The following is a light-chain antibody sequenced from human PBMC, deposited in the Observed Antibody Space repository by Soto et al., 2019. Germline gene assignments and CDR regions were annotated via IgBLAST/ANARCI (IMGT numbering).Light chain of an antibody. CDR1: SSDVGSYNL. V-gene: IGLV2-23*01. CDR3: CSYTRSTTLNVL. J-gene: IGLJ2*01. Sequence: QSVLTQPASVSGSPGQSITISCTGTSSDVGSYNLVSWYQQHPGKAPKLMIYEGSKRPSGVSNRFSGSKSGNTASLTISGLQAEDEADYYCCSYTRSTTLNVLFGGGTKVTVL. CDR2: EGS.